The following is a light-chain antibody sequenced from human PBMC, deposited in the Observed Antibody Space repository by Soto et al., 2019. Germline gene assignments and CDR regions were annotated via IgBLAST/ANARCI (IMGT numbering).Light chain of an antibody. Sequence: EIVLTQSPATLSLSPGERATLSCRASQSVSSYLAWYQQKPGQAPRLLIYDASNRATGIPARFNGSGSGTDFTLPISSLEAEDFAVYYCQQRSNWPPGYTFGQGTKLEIK. CDR3: QQRSNWPPGYT. V-gene: IGKV3-11*01. CDR1: QSVSSY. J-gene: IGKJ2*01. CDR2: DAS.